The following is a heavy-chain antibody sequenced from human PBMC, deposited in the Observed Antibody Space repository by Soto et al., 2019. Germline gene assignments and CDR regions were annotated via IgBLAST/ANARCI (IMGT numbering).Heavy chain of an antibody. V-gene: IGHV3-30-3*01. CDR3: ARDISNYYASSGIFDY. J-gene: IGHJ4*02. CDR1: GFTFSSYA. D-gene: IGHD3-22*01. Sequence: PGGSLRLSCAASGFTFSSYAMHWVRQAPGKGLEWVAVISYDGSNKYYADSVKGRFTISRDNSKNTLYLQMNSLRAEDTAVYYCARDISNYYASSGIFDYWGQGTLVTVSS. CDR2: ISYDGSNK.